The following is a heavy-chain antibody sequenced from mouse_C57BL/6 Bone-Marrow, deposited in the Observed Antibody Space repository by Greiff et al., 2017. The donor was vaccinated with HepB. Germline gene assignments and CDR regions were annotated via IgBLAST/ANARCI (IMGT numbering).Heavy chain of an antibody. V-gene: IGHV5-9-1*01. CDR2: INSGGCYT. CDR1: GFTFSSYA. J-gene: IGHJ2*01. D-gene: IGHD3-1*01. CDR3: ARAARALFDY. Sequence: EVMLVESGGGLVKPGGSLKLSCAASGFTFSSYAMSWVRQTPEKRLEWVATINSGGCYTYYPDSVKGRFTISRDNAKNTLYLQMSSLRSEDTAMYYCARAARALFDYWGQGTTLTVSS.